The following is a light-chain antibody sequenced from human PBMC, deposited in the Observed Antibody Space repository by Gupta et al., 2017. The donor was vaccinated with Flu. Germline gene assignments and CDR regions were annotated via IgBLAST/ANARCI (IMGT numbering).Light chain of an antibody. J-gene: IGLJ1*01. CDR3: ATWDDGLGGSFV. CDR1: RSNIGSNI. CDR2: SNN. V-gene: IGLV1-44*01. Sequence: QSVLAQPPSASGTPGQRVTISCSGSRSNIGSNIVNWYQQFPGTAPKLLIYSNNQRPSRVPDRFSGSKSDASASLAISGLQSEDEAEYYCATWDDGLGGSFVFGTGTKVTVL.